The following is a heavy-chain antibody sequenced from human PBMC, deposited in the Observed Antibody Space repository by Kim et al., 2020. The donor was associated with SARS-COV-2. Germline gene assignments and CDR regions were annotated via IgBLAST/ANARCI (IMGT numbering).Heavy chain of an antibody. V-gene: IGHV4-31*03. J-gene: IGHJ4*02. CDR3: ARGDWSSASSGYKYYFDY. CDR2: IYYSGST. D-gene: IGHD3-22*01. CDR1: GGSISSGGYY. Sequence: SETLSLTCTVSGGSISSGGYYWSWIRQHPGKGLEWIGYIYYSGSTYYNPSLKSRVTISVDTSKNQFSLKLSSVTAADTAVYYCARGDWSSASSGYKYYFDYWGQGTLVTVSS.